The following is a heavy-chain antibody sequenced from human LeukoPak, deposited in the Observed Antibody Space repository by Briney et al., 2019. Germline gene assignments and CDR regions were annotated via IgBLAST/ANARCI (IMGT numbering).Heavy chain of an antibody. Sequence: GGSLRLSCAASGFTFSSYWMSWVRQAPGKGLEWVSYISSSGSTIYYADSVKGRFTISRDNAKNSLYLQMNSLRAEDTAVYYCARNTPTYYYDSSGYYDLIHWGQGTLVTVSS. CDR1: GFTFSSYW. V-gene: IGHV3-48*04. CDR3: ARNTPTYYYDSSGYYDLIH. J-gene: IGHJ4*02. CDR2: ISSSGSTI. D-gene: IGHD3-22*01.